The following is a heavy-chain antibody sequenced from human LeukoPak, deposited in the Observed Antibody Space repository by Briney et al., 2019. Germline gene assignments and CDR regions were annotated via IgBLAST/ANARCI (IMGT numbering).Heavy chain of an antibody. CDR3: ARVGCSSTSCYYAY. CDR1: GGSISSSSYY. CDR2: IYYSGST. D-gene: IGHD2-2*01. V-gene: IGHV4-39*07. J-gene: IGHJ4*02. Sequence: SETLSLTCTVSGGSISSSSYYWGWIRQPPGKGLEWIGSIYYSGSTYYNPSLKSRVTISVDTSKNQFSLKLSSVTAADTAVYYCARVGCSSTSCYYAYWGQGTLVTVSS.